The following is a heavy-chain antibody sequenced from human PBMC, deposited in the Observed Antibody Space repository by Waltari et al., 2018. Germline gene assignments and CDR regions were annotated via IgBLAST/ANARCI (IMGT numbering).Heavy chain of an antibody. V-gene: IGHV3-7*01. Sequence: EVQLVESGGGLVQPGGSLRLSCAASGFTFSSYXMSWVRQAPGKGLEWVANIKQDGXEKYYVDSVKGRFTISRDNAKNSLYLQMNSXRAEDTAVYYCARVPYYDSSGPYYFDYWGQGTLVTVSS. J-gene: IGHJ4*02. CDR1: GFTFSSYX. CDR2: IKQDGXEK. D-gene: IGHD3-22*01. CDR3: ARVPYYDSSGPYYFDY.